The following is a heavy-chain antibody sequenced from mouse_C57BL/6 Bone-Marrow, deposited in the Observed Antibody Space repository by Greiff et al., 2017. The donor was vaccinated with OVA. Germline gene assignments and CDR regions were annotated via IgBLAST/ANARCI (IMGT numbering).Heavy chain of an antibody. CDR2: IDPSDSET. CDR3: AREGNYDGDFDY. CDR1: GYTFTSYW. Sequence: QVQLQQSGAELVRPGSSVKLSCKASGYTFTSYWMHWVKQRPIQGLEWIGNIDPSDSETHYNQKFKDKATLTVDTSSSTAYMQLSSLTSEDSAVYYCAREGNYDGDFDYWGQGTTLTVSS. V-gene: IGHV1-52*01. D-gene: IGHD2-4*01. J-gene: IGHJ2*01.